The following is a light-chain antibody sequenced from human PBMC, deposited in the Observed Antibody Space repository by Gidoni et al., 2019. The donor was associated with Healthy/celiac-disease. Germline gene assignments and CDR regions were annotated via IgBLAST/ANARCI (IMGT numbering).Light chain of an antibody. CDR1: QSVSSY. CDR2: DAS. V-gene: IGKV3-11*01. CDR3: QQRSNWPT. J-gene: IGKJ4*01. Sequence: EIVLTQSTATLSLSPGERATLSCRASQSVSSYLAWYHQKPGQAPRLLIYDASNRATGIPARFSGSGSGTDFTLTISSLEPEDFAVYYCQQRSNWPTFGGGTKVEIK.